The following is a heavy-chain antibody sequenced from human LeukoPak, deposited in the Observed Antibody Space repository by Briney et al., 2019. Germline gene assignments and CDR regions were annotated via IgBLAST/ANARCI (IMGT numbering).Heavy chain of an antibody. Sequence: SETLSLTCTVSGGSVSSGSYYWSWIRQPPGKGLEWIGYVYYSGNTNYNPSLKSRVTISVNTSRNQFSLKLSSVTAADTAVYYCARAEWLSVSVDYWGQGTLVTVSS. CDR1: GGSVSSGSYY. CDR2: VYYSGNT. CDR3: ARAEWLSVSVDY. J-gene: IGHJ4*02. V-gene: IGHV4-61*01. D-gene: IGHD3-3*01.